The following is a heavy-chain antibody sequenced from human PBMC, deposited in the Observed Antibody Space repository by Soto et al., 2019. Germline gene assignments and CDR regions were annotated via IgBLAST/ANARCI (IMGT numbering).Heavy chain of an antibody. CDR3: AKLNPYETSGHFDY. CDR2: LSGRGDDT. D-gene: IGHD3-22*01. V-gene: IGHV3-23*01. Sequence: GGSLRLSCAASGFTLSTYAMTWVRQAPGKGLEWVPTLSGRGDDTYYADSVKGRFTISRDNSKNTLYLQMNSLRVEDTAVYYCAKLNPYETSGHFDYWGQGTLVTVSS. J-gene: IGHJ4*02. CDR1: GFTLSTYA.